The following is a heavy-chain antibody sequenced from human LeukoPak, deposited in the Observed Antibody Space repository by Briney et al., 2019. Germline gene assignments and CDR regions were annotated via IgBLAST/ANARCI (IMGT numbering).Heavy chain of an antibody. CDR1: GVSISSYY. CDR2: IYYSGST. CDR3: ARASRNYYFDY. J-gene: IGHJ4*02. Sequence: SETLSLTCTVSGVSISSYYWSWIRQPPGKGLEWIGYIYYSGSTNYNPSLKSRVTISVDTSKIQFSLKLTSVTAADTAVYYCARASRNYYFDYWGQGTLVTVSS. V-gene: IGHV4-59*01.